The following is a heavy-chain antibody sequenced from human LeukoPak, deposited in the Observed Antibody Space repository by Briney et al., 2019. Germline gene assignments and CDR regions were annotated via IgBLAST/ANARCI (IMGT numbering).Heavy chain of an antibody. CDR3: ATPQARPTAYYYYGMDV. CDR1: GFTFSDYY. D-gene: IGHD5-18*01. CDR2: TSSSGSTI. Sequence: GGSLRLSCAASGFTFSDYYMSWIRQAPGKGLEWVSYTSSSGSTIYYADSVKGRFTISRDNAKNSLYLQMNSLRAEDTAVYYCATPQARPTAYYYYGMDVWGQGTTVTVSS. V-gene: IGHV3-11*01. J-gene: IGHJ6*02.